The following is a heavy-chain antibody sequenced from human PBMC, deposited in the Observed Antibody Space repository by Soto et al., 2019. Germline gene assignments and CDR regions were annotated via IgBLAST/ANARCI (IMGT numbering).Heavy chain of an antibody. J-gene: IGHJ5*02. V-gene: IGHV1-2*02. Sequence: ASVNVSCKASGYTFTGYYMHWVRQAPGQGLEWMGWINPNSGGTNYAQKFQGRVTMTRDTSISRAYMELSRLRSDDTAVYYCARGGCGSCYSSGNWFDPWGQGTLVTVSS. D-gene: IGHD2-15*01. CDR3: ARGGCGSCYSSGNWFDP. CDR2: INPNSGGT. CDR1: GYTFTGYY.